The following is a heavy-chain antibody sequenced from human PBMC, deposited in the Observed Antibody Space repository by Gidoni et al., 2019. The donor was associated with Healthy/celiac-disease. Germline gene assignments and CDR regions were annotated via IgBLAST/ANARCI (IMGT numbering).Heavy chain of an antibody. D-gene: IGHD6-19*01. CDR3: AKVGSSGWVNNGYFDY. Sequence: EVQLLESGGGLVQPGGSLRLSCAASGFTFSSYAMSWVRQAPGKGLEWVSAISGSGGSTYYADSVKGRLTISRDNSKNTLYLQMISLRAEDTAVYYCAKVGSSGWVNNGYFDYWGQGTLVTVSS. V-gene: IGHV3-23*01. CDR2: ISGSGGST. CDR1: GFTFSSYA. J-gene: IGHJ4*02.